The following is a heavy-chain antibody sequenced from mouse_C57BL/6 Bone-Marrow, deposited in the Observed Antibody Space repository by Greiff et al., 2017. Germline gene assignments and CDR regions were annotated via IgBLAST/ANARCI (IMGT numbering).Heavy chain of an antibody. CDR3: KRTVTRAMDY. D-gene: IGHD2-2*01. CDR1: GYTFTSYT. J-gene: IGHJ4*01. V-gene: IGHV1-4*01. Sequence: QVQLQQSGAELARPGASVKMSCKASGYTFTSYTLHWVKQRPGQGLEWIGYINPSSGYTKYNQKFKDKATLTADKSSSTAYMQLSSLASEDSAVYYCKRTVTRAMDYWGQGTAVTDSS. CDR2: INPSSGYT.